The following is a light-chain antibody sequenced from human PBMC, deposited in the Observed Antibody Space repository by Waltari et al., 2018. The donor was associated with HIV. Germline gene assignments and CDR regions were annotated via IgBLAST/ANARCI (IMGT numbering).Light chain of an antibody. J-gene: IGLJ3*02. V-gene: IGLV2-23*02. CDR3: CSYAGSGLV. CDR1: SSDVGAYTL. Sequence: QSALTQSASVSGSPGQSITFSCPGTSSDVGAYTLVSWYQQHPGEVPKLLIYEVTKRPSGVPTRFSGSKSGNTASLTISGLQAEDEADYYCCSYAGSGLVFGGGTKLTVL. CDR2: EVT.